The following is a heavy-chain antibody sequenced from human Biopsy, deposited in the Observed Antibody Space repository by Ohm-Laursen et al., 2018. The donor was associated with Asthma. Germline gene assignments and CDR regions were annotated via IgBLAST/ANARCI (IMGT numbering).Heavy chain of an antibody. CDR1: GYTFTSYY. CDR3: ARGQKSPGDRWFDP. Sequence: GASVKVSCKASGYTFTSYYIHWVRQAPGQGLEWMGRIDPNSGGTNYAQKFLGRVTMTRDTSISTAYMDLSALTSDDTAVYYCARGQKSPGDRWFDPWGQGTLVTVSS. CDR2: IDPNSGGT. J-gene: IGHJ5*02. V-gene: IGHV1-2*06. D-gene: IGHD7-27*01.